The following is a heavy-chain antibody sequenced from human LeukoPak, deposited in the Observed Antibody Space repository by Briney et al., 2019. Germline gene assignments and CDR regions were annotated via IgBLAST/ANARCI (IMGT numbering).Heavy chain of an antibody. CDR3: ANGLYSGSGSQPPFDY. CDR2: ISYNGANI. J-gene: IGHJ4*02. CDR1: GLTLSYYG. V-gene: IGHV3-30*18. Sequence: GGSLRLSCAAPGLTLSYYGMHWFRKAPGKGLEWVAGISYNGANIYYVDSVKGRFTISRDNSKNTLYLQMNSLRAEATATYYCANGLYSGSGSQPPFDYWGQGTLVTVSS. D-gene: IGHD3-10*01.